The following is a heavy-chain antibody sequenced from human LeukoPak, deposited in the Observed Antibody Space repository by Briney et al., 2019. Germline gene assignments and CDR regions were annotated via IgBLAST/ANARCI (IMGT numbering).Heavy chain of an antibody. Sequence: GGSLRLSCTASGFIFSTSWMTWVRQAPGKGLEWVANINLDGSEKYYVDSVKGRFTISRDNAKNSLYLQMNSLRAEDTAVYYCARDVKGDAFDIWGQGTMVTVSS. CDR1: GFIFSTSW. V-gene: IGHV3-7*01. CDR3: ARDVKGDAFDI. J-gene: IGHJ3*02. D-gene: IGHD2/OR15-2a*01. CDR2: INLDGSEK.